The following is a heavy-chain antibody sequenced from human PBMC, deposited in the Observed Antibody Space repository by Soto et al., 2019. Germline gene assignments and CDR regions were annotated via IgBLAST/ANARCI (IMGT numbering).Heavy chain of an antibody. J-gene: IGHJ3*02. CDR2: IWYDGSNK. CDR3: ARGVRMGIVVVLTDAFDI. V-gene: IGHV3-33*01. D-gene: IGHD3-22*01. Sequence: GVSLRLSCAASGFTFSSYGMHWVRQAPGKGLEWAAVIWYDGSNKYYADSVKGRFTIPRDNSKNTLHLQMNSLRAEDTAVYYCARGVRMGIVVVLTDAFDIWGQGTMVTVSS. CDR1: GFTFSSYG.